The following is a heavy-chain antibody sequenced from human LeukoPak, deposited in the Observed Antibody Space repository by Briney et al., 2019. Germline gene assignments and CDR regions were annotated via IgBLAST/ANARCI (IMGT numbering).Heavy chain of an antibody. CDR1: GFTVSSNY. V-gene: IGHV3-53*01. CDR3: ARAGNYYDSSGPDAFDI. CDR2: IYSGGST. D-gene: IGHD3-22*01. Sequence: GGSLRLSCAASGFTVSSNYMSWVRQAPGKGLEWVSVIYSGGSTYFADSVKGRFTISRDNSKNTLYLQMNSLRAEDTAVYYCARAGNYYDSSGPDAFDIWGQGTMVTVSS. J-gene: IGHJ3*02.